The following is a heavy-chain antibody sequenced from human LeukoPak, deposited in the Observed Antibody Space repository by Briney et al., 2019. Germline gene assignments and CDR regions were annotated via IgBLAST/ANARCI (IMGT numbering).Heavy chain of an antibody. CDR1: GFTFSISG. Sequence: GGSPRPSCAASGFTFSISGMHCGRQSPGKGLESLAVISYDGSNKCYADSVKCRFTISRDNSKNKLYLQMNSLRAEDTAVYYCAKERTPDCYGMDVWGQGTTVTVSS. V-gene: IGHV3-30*18. CDR2: ISYDGSNK. J-gene: IGHJ6*02. CDR3: AKERTPDCYGMDV.